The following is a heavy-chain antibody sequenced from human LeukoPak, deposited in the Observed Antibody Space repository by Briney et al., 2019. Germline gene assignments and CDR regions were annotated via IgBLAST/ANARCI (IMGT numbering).Heavy chain of an antibody. D-gene: IGHD1-26*01. J-gene: IGHJ4*02. CDR3: VSSLELLQIDY. V-gene: IGHV1-8*01. CDR2: MNPNSGNA. Sequence: ASVKVSCKASGYTFTSYDIRWVRQATGQGLEWMGWMNPNSGNAAYAQKFQGRVTMTRDTSISTAYMELSNLRSEDTAVYYCVSSLELLQIDYWGQGTLVTVSS. CDR1: GYTFTSYD.